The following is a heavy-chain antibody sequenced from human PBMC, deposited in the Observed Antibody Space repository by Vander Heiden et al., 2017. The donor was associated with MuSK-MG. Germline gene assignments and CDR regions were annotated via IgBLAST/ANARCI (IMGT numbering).Heavy chain of an antibody. J-gene: IGHJ4*02. CDR2: ISASGGST. CDR3: AKDAFGEISSYFDG. V-gene: IGHV3-23*01. D-gene: IGHD3-10*01. CDR1: SNYA. Sequence: EVQLWESGGGLVQPGGSLRLSCAAFSNYALSWVRQAPGKGLEWVSGISASGGSTYDADSVKGRFTISRDNSKNTLYLQMNSLRAEDTAVDYCAKDAFGEISSYFDGWGQRSLVTGSS.